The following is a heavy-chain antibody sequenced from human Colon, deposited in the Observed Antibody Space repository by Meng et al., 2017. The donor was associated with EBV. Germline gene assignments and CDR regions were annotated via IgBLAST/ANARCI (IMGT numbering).Heavy chain of an antibody. D-gene: IGHD1-26*01. V-gene: IGHV3-23*01. Sequence: EVQLLESGGGLVQPGGSLRLSCAASGFTFSNYGMNWVRQAPGKGLEWVSGISGSGDSTYYADSVKGRFTISRDNSKNTLYLQMNSLRAEDTAVYYCAKTSGSEGFWGQGTLVTVSS. CDR3: AKTSGSEGF. CDR2: ISGSGDST. CDR1: GFTFSNYG. J-gene: IGHJ4*02.